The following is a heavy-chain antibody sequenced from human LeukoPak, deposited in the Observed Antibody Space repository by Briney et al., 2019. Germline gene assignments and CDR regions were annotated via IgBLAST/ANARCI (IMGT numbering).Heavy chain of an antibody. D-gene: IGHD1-26*01. CDR3: ARDTGIVGATNLAFDI. J-gene: IGHJ3*02. CDR1: GGTFSSYA. CDR2: IIPIFGTA. V-gene: IGHV1-69*05. Sequence: SVKVSCKASGGTFSSYAIIWVRQAPGQGLEWMGGIIPIFGTANYAQKFQGRVTITTDESTSTAYMELSSLRSEDTAVYYCARDTGIVGATNLAFDIWGQGTMVTVSS.